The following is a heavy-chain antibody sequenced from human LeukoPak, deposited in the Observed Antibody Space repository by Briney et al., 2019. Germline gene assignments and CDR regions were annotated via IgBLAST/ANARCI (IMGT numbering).Heavy chain of an antibody. CDR1: GGSISSSSYY. CDR3: ARPTFLTGATDDY. CDR2: IYYSGST. Sequence: SETLSLTCTVSGGSISSSSYYWGWIRQPPGKGLEWIGSIYYSGSTYYNPSLKSRVTISVDTSKNQFSLKLSSVTATDTAVYYCARPTFLTGATDDYWGQGTLVTVSS. D-gene: IGHD1-26*01. J-gene: IGHJ4*02. V-gene: IGHV4-39*01.